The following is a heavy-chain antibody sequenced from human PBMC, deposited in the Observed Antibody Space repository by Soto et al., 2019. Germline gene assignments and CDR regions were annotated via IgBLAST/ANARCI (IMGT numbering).Heavy chain of an antibody. CDR3: ANIPVRGVITWESSHDY. CDR2: ISGSGGST. J-gene: IGHJ4*02. V-gene: IGHV3-23*01. Sequence: EVQLLESGGGLVQPGGSLRLSCAASGFTFSSYAMSWVRQAPGKGLEWVSAISGSGGSTYYADSVKGRFTISRDNSKNTLYLHMNSLRAEDTAVYYCANIPVRGVITWESSHDYWGQGTLVTVSS. D-gene: IGHD3-10*01. CDR1: GFTFSSYA.